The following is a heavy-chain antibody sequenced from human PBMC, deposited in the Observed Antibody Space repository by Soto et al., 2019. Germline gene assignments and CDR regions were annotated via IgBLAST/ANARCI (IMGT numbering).Heavy chain of an antibody. CDR1: GFTFSSYS. D-gene: IGHD5-18*01. Sequence: GGSLRLSCAASGFTFSSYSMNWVRQAPGKGLEWVSSISSSSSYIYYADSVKGRFTISRDNAKNSLYLQMNSLRAEDMAVYYCASVDTAWDWFDPWGQGTLVTVSS. CDR3: ASVDTAWDWFDP. J-gene: IGHJ5*02. CDR2: ISSSSSYI. V-gene: IGHV3-21*01.